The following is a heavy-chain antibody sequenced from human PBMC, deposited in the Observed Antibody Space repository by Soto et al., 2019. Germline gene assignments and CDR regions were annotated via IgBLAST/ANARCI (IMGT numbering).Heavy chain of an antibody. CDR1: GFTLSNFG. D-gene: IGHD2-8*01. CDR3: AEGDVGVIQSQFDI. V-gene: IGHV3-30*18. CDR2: ISSDGKTE. Sequence: QVQLVESGGSVSQPGGSLRLSCGASGFTLSNFGVHWVRQAPGKGPEWVGAISSDGKTESYGAAVRGRFTVARDNSQSRVFLQMNSLRSDDTGVSYCAEGDVGVIQSQFDIWGQGTMVPVSS. J-gene: IGHJ3*02.